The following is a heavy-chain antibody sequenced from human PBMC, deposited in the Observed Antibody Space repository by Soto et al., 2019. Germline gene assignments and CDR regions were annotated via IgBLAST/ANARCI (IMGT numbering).Heavy chain of an antibody. Sequence: GGSLRLSCAASGFTFSSYGMHWVRQAPGKGLEWVAVIWYDGSNKYYADSVKGRFTISRDNSKNTLYLQMNSLRAEDTAVYYCARDEYGSGSYYLYYYYYYGMDVWGQGTTVTVSS. D-gene: IGHD3-10*01. J-gene: IGHJ6*02. CDR1: GFTFSSYG. V-gene: IGHV3-33*01. CDR2: IWYDGSNK. CDR3: ARDEYGSGSYYLYYYYYYGMDV.